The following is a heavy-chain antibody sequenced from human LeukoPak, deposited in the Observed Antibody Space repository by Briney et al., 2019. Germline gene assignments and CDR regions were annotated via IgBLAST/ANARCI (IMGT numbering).Heavy chain of an antibody. Sequence: SETLSLTCTVSGGSISSYYWSWIRQPPGKGLEWIGYISYSGSTNYNPSLKSRVTISVETSKNQFSLKLSSVTAADTAVYYCATTGYRGFDIWGQGTMVTVSS. CDR3: ATTGYRGFDI. V-gene: IGHV4-59*01. CDR2: ISYSGST. CDR1: GGSISSYY. J-gene: IGHJ3*02. D-gene: IGHD5-18*01.